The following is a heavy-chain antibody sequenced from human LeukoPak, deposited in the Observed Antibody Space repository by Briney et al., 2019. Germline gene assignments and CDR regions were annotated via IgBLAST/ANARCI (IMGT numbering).Heavy chain of an antibody. CDR3: ARDFSVGANDY. CDR1: GYTFTNYD. J-gene: IGHJ4*02. Sequence: ASVKVSCKASGYTFTNYDINWVRQATGQGLEWMGYMNPNSGNTGYAQKFQDRVTITSDTSISTAYMELSSLRSDDTAVYYCARDFSVGANDYWGQGTLVTVSS. D-gene: IGHD1-26*01. CDR2: MNPNSGNT. V-gene: IGHV1-8*03.